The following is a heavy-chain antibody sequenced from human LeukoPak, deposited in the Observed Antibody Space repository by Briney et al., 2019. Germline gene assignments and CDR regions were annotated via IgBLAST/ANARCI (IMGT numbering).Heavy chain of an antibody. V-gene: IGHV3-23*01. Sequence: GGSLRLSCAASGFTFSSYAMSWVRQAPGKGLEWVSAISGSGGSTYYADSVKGRFTISRDNSKNTLYLQMNSLRAEDTAVYYCAEDRRRDGYTFFDYWGQGTLVTVSS. CDR3: AEDRRRDGYTFFDY. D-gene: IGHD5-24*01. CDR1: GFTFSSYA. CDR2: ISGSGGST. J-gene: IGHJ4*02.